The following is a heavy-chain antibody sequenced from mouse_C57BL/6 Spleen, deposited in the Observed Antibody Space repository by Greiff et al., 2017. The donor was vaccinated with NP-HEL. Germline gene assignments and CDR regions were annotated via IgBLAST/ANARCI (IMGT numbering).Heavy chain of an antibody. J-gene: IGHJ4*01. CDR1: GYTFTDYY. Sequence: EVQLQQSGPELVKPGASVKISCKASGYTFTDYYMNWVKQSHGKSLEWIGDINPNNGGTSYNQKFKGKATLTVDKSSSTAYMELRSLTSEDSAVYYCARSTEGSGPYYAMDYWGQGTSVTVSS. CDR2: INPNNGGT. D-gene: IGHD1-3*01. CDR3: ARSTEGSGPYYAMDY. V-gene: IGHV1-26*01.